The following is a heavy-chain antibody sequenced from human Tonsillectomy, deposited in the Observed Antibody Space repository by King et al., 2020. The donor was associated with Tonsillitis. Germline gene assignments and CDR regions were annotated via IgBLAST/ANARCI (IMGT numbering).Heavy chain of an antibody. Sequence: VQLVESGGGLVQPGGSLRLSCAASGFTLRNYAMSWLRQAPGKGLEWVSTISGSGGGTYYADSVKGRFTISRDNSKDTMVLSRNSLRAEDTAAYYCANDPIGVDGGNWFDPWGQGTLVTVSS. D-gene: IGHD3-3*01. J-gene: IGHJ5*02. CDR2: ISGSGGGT. CDR1: GFTLRNYA. V-gene: IGHV3-23*04. CDR3: ANDPIGVDGGNWFDP.